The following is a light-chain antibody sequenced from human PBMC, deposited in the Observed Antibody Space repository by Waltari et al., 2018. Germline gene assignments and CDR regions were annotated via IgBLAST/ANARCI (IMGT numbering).Light chain of an antibody. CDR2: AAS. J-gene: IGKJ3*01. Sequence: AIRITQSPSSLSASAGDRVTITCRASQGISTYFAWYQPKPGQAPKLLIYAASTLQRGVPSRLSGSGSGKDFTLTISCLQSEDFATYYCQQYYNYPIFTVGPGTKVDI. CDR1: QGISTY. V-gene: IGKV1-8*01. CDR3: QQYYNYPIFT.